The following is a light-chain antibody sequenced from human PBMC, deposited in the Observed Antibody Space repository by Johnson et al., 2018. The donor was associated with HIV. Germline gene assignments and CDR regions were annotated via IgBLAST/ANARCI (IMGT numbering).Light chain of an antibody. J-gene: IGLJ1*01. CDR3: GAWDRSLTVGTV. Sequence: HSVLTQPPSVSATPGQKVTISCSGSTSNIGNNYVSWYQQFPGAAPKLLIYDDNKRPSRIPDRFSGSKSGTSATLCLTGLQTGDEADFYCGAWDRSLTVGTVFGPGTRVTVL. CDR1: TSNIGNNY. CDR2: DDN. V-gene: IGLV1-51*01.